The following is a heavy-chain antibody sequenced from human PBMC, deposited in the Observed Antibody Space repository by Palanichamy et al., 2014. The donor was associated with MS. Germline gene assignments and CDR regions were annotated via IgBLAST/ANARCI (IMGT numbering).Heavy chain of an antibody. Sequence: QVQLVQSGAEVKKPGASVKVSCKASGYTFTRYGISWVRQAPGQGPEWMGWISGHNGNTIYGQNLQGRVTMTIDTPTATAYMDLRSLKSDDTAVYYCARVTIYCNGDTCYWSPQHFDYWGPGTLVTVSS. CDR3: ARVTIYCNGDTCYWSPQHFDY. D-gene: IGHD2-15*01. J-gene: IGHJ4*02. CDR2: ISGHNGNT. CDR1: GYTFTRYG. V-gene: IGHV1-18*01.